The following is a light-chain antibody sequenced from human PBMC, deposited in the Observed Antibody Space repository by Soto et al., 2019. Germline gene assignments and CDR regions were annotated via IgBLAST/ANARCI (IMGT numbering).Light chain of an antibody. J-gene: IGKJ3*01. Sequence: EIVLTQSPGTPSLSPGERASLSCRASQSGSRNSLARYQQKPGQAPRLLIYGASSRATDIPDRFSGSGSGTDLSLIVSRLEPEDFPVYFIQQYGTSPPTFGPGTKVDIK. CDR3: QQYGTSPPT. CDR1: QSGSRNS. CDR2: GAS. V-gene: IGKV3-20*01.